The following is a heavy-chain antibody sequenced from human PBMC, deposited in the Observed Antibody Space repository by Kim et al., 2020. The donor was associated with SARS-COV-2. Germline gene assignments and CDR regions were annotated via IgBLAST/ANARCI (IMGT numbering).Heavy chain of an antibody. CDR3: GRRRAERGY. D-gene: IGHD1-1*01. Sequence: GGSLRLSCAASGFTFSSNYMSWVRQAPGKGLEWVSVINGGGGRKYEESAEGSWIIFCDNTTNKLHHQKNNIRAEDSTAYYCGRRRAERGYWTPVTV. V-gene: IGHV3-66*01. CDR1: GFTFSSNY. CDR2: INGGGGR. J-gene: IGHJ4*02.